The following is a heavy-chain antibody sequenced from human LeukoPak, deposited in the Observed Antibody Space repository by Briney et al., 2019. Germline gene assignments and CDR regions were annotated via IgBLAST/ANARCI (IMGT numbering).Heavy chain of an antibody. CDR2: IYHSGST. D-gene: IGHD3-16*01. Sequence: SETLSLTCTVSSGSISTYYWSWIRQPPGKGLEWIGYIYHSGSTYYNPSLKSRVTISVDRCKNQFSLKLSSVTAADTAVYYCARVWARPAEYWFDPWGQGTLVTVSS. CDR3: ARVWARPAEYWFDP. CDR1: SGSISTYY. V-gene: IGHV4-59*12. J-gene: IGHJ5*02.